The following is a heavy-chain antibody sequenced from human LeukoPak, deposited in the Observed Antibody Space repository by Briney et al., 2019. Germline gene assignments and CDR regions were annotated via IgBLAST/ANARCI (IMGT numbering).Heavy chain of an antibody. Sequence: GRSLRLSCAASGFTFSIYGMHRVRQAPGKGLEWVAVVANDGRDKRYADSVKGRFTISRDNSKNTVYLQMNSLRAEDTAVYYCAKDLNVAAAGYYFDYWGQGTLVTVSS. V-gene: IGHV3-30*18. J-gene: IGHJ4*02. CDR2: VANDGRDK. CDR1: GFTFSIYG. CDR3: AKDLNVAAAGYYFDY. D-gene: IGHD6-13*01.